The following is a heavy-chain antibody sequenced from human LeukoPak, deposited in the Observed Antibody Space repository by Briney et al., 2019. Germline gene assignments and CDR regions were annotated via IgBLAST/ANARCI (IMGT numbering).Heavy chain of an antibody. CDR3: ARRFPTRKYFDY. CDR1: GFSLNTDGVG. V-gene: IGHV2-5*02. Sequence: SGPTLVHPTQTLTLTCTFSGFSLNTDGVGVGWIRQPPGKALEWLALIYWDDGKRYSPSLKRWLTITKDTSKNQVVLTMTYMDPVDTATYYCARRFPTRKYFDYWGQGTLVTASS. D-gene: IGHD1-14*01. J-gene: IGHJ4*02. CDR2: IYWDDGK.